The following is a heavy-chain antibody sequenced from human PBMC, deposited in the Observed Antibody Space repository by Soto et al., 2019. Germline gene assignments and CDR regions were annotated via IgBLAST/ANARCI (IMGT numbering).Heavy chain of an antibody. CDR1: GFTFDDYA. J-gene: IGHJ6*02. Sequence: GGSLRLPCAASGFTFDDYAMHWVRQAPGKGLEWVSGISWNSGSIGYADSVKGRFTISRDNAKNSLYLQMNSLRAEDTALYYCAKGGRYSYYYGMDVWGQGTTVTVSS. CDR3: AKGGRYSYYYGMDV. V-gene: IGHV3-9*01. D-gene: IGHD3-10*01. CDR2: ISWNSGSI.